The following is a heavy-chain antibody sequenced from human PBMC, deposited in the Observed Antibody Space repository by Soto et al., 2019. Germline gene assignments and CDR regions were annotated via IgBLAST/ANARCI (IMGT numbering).Heavy chain of an antibody. CDR2: IYYSGST. J-gene: IGHJ5*02. D-gene: IGHD6-13*01. Sequence: SETLSLTCTVSGGSISSSSYYWGWIRQPPGKGLEWIGSIYYSGSTYYNPSLKSRVTISVDTSKNQFSLKLSSVTAADTAVYYCARHGPAAGQEWFDPWGQGTLVTVSS. CDR1: GGSISSSSYY. V-gene: IGHV4-39*01. CDR3: ARHGPAAGQEWFDP.